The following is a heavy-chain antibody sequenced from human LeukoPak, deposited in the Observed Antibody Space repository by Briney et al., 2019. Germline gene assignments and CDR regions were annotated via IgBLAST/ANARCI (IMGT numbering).Heavy chain of an antibody. CDR1: GFTFSSYA. CDR3: AKNWGPGMAFYGN. D-gene: IGHD5-18*01. V-gene: IGHV3-23*01. CDR2: ISGGGDYI. J-gene: IGHJ4*02. Sequence: PGGSLRLSCAASGFTFSSYAMTWVRQAPGKGLEWVSAISGGGDYIYYGDSVKGRFTTSRDNSERTLYLQMNNLRVEDTALYYCAKNWGPGMAFYGNWGQGTQVTVSS.